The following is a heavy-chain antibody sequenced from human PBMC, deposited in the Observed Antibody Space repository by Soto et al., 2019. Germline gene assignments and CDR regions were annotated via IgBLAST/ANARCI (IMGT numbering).Heavy chain of an antibody. Sequence: SVKVSCKASGGTFSSYAISWVRQAPGQGLEWMGGIIPIFGTANYAQKFQGRVTITADESTSTAYMELSSLRSEDTAVYYCASTTYYDILTGYYPPPFDYWGQGTLVPVSS. D-gene: IGHD3-9*01. CDR1: GGTFSSYA. J-gene: IGHJ4*02. CDR3: ASTTYYDILTGYYPPPFDY. CDR2: IIPIFGTA. V-gene: IGHV1-69*13.